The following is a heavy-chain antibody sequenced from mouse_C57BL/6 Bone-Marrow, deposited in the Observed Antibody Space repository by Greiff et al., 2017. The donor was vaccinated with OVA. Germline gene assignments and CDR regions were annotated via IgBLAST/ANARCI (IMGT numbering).Heavy chain of an antibody. CDR3: ALTGSRDYAMDY. CDR1: RYAFTNYL. D-gene: IGHD4-1*01. Sequence: VQLQQSGAELVRPGTSVKVSCKASRYAFTNYLIEWVKQRPGQGLEWIGVINPGSGGTNYNEKFKGKATLTADKSSSTAYMQLSSLTSEDSAVYFCALTGSRDYAMDYWGQGTSVTVSS. J-gene: IGHJ4*01. CDR2: INPGSGGT. V-gene: IGHV1-54*01.